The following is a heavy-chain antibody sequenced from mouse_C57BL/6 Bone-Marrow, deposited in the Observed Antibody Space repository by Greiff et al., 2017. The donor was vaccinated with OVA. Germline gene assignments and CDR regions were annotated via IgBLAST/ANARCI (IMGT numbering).Heavy chain of an antibody. V-gene: IGHV1-54*01. CDR3: ANSPLYYYGRSYGYVEV. J-gene: IGHJ1*03. D-gene: IGHD1-1*01. CDR2: INPGGGGT. Sequence: VQLQQSGAELVRPGTSVKVSCTASGYAFTNYSIEWVKQRPGQGLEWIGVINPGGGGTNYNEKFKGKATLTADKSSSTAYLQLSSLTSEDSAVYFCANSPLYYYGRSYGYVEVGGTGTTVTDSS. CDR1: GYAFTNYS.